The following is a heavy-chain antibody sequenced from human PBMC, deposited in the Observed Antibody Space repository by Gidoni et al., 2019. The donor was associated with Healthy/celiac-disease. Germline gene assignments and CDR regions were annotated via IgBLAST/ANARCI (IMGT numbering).Heavy chain of an antibody. CDR2: ISSSSSTI. D-gene: IGHD3-3*01. J-gene: IGHJ4*02. V-gene: IGHV3-48*01. Sequence: EVQLVESGGGLVQPGGSLRLSCAASGFTFSSYSMNWVRQAPGKGLAWVSYISSSSSTIYYADSVKGRFTISRDNAKNSLYLQMNSLRAEDTAVYYCARDYPGEGRYDFWSGYRPFDYWGQGTLVTVSS. CDR1: GFTFSSYS. CDR3: ARDYPGEGRYDFWSGYRPFDY.